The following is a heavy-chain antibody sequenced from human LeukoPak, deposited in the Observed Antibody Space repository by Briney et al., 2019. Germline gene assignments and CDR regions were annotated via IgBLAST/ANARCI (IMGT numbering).Heavy chain of an antibody. CDR1: GFTFSSYS. CDR3: AKDLMRDRWFGES. J-gene: IGHJ5*02. D-gene: IGHD3-10*01. Sequence: GGSLRLSCAGSGFTFSSYSMNWVRQAPGKGLEWVSSISGSSSYIYYADSVKGRFTISRDNAKKSLFLQMNSLRVEDTAVYYCAKDLMRDRWFGESWGQGTLVTVSS. V-gene: IGHV3-21*01. CDR2: ISGSSSYI.